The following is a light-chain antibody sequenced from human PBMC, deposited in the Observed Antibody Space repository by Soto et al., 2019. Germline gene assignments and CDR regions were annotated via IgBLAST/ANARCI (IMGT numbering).Light chain of an antibody. Sequence: QSALTQPASVSGSPGQSITISCTGTSSDVGGYNYVSWYQHHPGKAPKLMIYDVSNRPSGVSDRFSGSKSGNTASLTISGLQAEDEAAYYCSSYTSSSTYVFGTGTKVTVL. CDR2: DVS. CDR3: SSYTSSSTYV. J-gene: IGLJ1*01. V-gene: IGLV2-14*03. CDR1: SSDVGGYNY.